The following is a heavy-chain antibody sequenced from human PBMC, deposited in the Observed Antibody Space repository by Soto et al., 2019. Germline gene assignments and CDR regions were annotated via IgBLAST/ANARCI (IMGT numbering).Heavy chain of an antibody. D-gene: IGHD3-9*01. CDR2: IHHSGNT. V-gene: IGHV4-34*01. CDR1: GGSFSGYY. Sequence: QVQLQQWGAGLLKPSETLSLTCAVNGGSFSGYYWNWIRQSAGKGLEWIGRIHHSGNTNYNPSLKSQLTRSLDTSKSHFSLQLNSVTAADAAMYYCVRQKGFFDWSSHVTGPGGMDVWGQGTSVTVSS. J-gene: IGHJ6*02. CDR3: VRQKGFFDWSSHVTGPGGMDV.